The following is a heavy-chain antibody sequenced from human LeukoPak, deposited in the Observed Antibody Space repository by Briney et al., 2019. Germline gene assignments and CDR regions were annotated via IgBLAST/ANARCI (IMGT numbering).Heavy chain of an antibody. J-gene: IGHJ5*02. Sequence: PSETLSLTCTVSGGSISSYYWSWIRQPPGKGLEWIGYIYYSGSTNYNPSLKSRVTISVDTSKNQFSLKLSSVTAADTAVYYCAGEYYYGSGSYYASNWFDPWGQGTLVTVSS. V-gene: IGHV4-59*01. CDR2: IYYSGST. D-gene: IGHD3-10*01. CDR3: AGEYYYGSGSYYASNWFDP. CDR1: GGSISSYY.